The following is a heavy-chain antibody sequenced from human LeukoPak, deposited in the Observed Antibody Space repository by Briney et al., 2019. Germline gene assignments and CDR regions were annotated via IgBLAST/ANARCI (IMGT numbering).Heavy chain of an antibody. V-gene: IGHV3-53*01. CDR1: GFTVSSNY. J-gene: IGHJ6*03. D-gene: IGHD6-6*01. CDR2: IYSGGST. Sequence: GGSLRLSCAASGFTVSSNYMSWVRQAPGKGLEWVSVIYSGGSTYYTDSMKGRFTISRDNSKNTLYLQMNSLRAEDTAVYYCARGTAARPDYYYYYMDVWGKGTTVTVSS. CDR3: ARGTAARPDYYYYYMDV.